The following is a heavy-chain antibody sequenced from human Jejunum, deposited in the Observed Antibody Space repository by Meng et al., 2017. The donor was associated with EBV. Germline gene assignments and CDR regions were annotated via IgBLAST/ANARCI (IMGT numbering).Heavy chain of an antibody. J-gene: IGHJ4*02. CDR1: GGTFSSYV. V-gene: IGHV1-69*06. CDR3: ARDQGRDYDSSTYYTH. CDR2: IIPIFGRT. Sequence: QVQLVRCGAEGKMPGSWVKVSGKASGGTFSSYVINWVRPAPGQGLEWMGGIIPIFGRTNYALEFQDRVTITADKFTSTVYMEMSSLKSEDTAVYYCARDQGRDYDSSTYYTHWGRGTLVTVSS. D-gene: IGHD3-22*01.